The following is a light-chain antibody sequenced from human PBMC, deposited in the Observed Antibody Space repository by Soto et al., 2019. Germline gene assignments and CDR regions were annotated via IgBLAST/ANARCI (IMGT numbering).Light chain of an antibody. CDR3: QQYENFPPT. J-gene: IGKJ3*01. CDR2: DAS. CDR1: QSIDTW. Sequence: DVPMTQSPSTLSASVGDRVTITCRASQSIDTWLAWYQQKPGKAPRLLIYDASDLESGVPSRFSGSGSGTEFTLTINGLQTDDIATYYCQQYENFPPTFGPGTKVSIK. V-gene: IGKV1-5*01.